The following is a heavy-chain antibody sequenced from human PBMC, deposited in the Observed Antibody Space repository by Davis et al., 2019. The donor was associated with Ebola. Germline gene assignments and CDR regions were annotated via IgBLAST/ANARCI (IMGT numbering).Heavy chain of an antibody. CDR3: ALAVDYYYGMDV. Sequence: SETLSLTCAISGDSVSSNSAAWNWIRQSPSRGLEWLGRTYYRSKWYNDYAVSVKSRITINPDTSKNQFSLQLNSVTPEDTALYYCALAVDYYYGMDVWGQGTTVTVSS. CDR1: GDSVSSNSAA. V-gene: IGHV6-1*01. CDR2: TYYRSKWYN. J-gene: IGHJ6*02. D-gene: IGHD6-19*01.